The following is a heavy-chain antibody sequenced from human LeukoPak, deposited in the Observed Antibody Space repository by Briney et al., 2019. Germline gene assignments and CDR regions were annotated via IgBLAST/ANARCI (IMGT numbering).Heavy chain of an antibody. CDR1: GFTFNSFA. J-gene: IGHJ4*02. Sequence: PGGSLRLSCAASGFTFNSFAMSRVPQAPGKGLEGVSAISGSGGSTYYADSVKGRFTISRDNSKNTLYLQMNSLRAEDTAVYYCAKLQVVTLGYFDYWGQGTLVTVSS. CDR3: AKLQVVTLGYFDY. CDR2: ISGSGGST. D-gene: IGHD4-23*01. V-gene: IGHV3-23*01.